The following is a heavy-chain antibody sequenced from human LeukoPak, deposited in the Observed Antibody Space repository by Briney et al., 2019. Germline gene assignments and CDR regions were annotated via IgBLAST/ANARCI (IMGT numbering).Heavy chain of an antibody. CDR3: AHRRGGDFDY. V-gene: IGHV2-5*01. D-gene: IGHD3-16*01. Sequence: SGPTLVNPTQTLTLTFTFSGFSLSSSGVAVGWIRQPPGKALEWPALIYWHDERRYSPLPESRLTITKENSKNQVVLTMTNMDPVDAATYYCAHRRGGDFDYWGQGTLVTVSS. CDR1: GFSLSSSGVA. CDR2: IYWHDER. J-gene: IGHJ4*02.